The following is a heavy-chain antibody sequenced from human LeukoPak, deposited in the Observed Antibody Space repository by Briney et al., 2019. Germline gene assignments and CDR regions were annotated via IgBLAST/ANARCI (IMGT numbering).Heavy chain of an antibody. V-gene: IGHV4-31*03. CDR3: ARDPNYDILTGYYRGYYFDY. J-gene: IGHJ4*02. Sequence: SQTLSLTCTVSGGSISSGGYYWSWIRQHPGKGLEWIGYIYYSGSTYYNPSLKSRVTISVDTSKNQFSLKLSSVTAADTAVYYCARDPNYDILTGYYRGYYFDYWGQGTLVTVSS. CDR2: IYYSGST. D-gene: IGHD3-9*01. CDR1: GGSISSGGYY.